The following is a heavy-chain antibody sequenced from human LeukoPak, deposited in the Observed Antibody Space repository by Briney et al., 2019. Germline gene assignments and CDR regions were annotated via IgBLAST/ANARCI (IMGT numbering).Heavy chain of an antibody. D-gene: IGHD3-22*01. Sequence: GGSLRLSCAASGFTFSSYSMNWVRQAPGKGLEWVSSIGSSSTYIYYADSVKGRFTISRDNAKNSLYLQMNSLRAEDTAVYYCAKSQYYYDSSGTLWGQGTLVTVSS. CDR1: GFTFSSYS. CDR3: AKSQYYYDSSGTL. V-gene: IGHV3-21*04. CDR2: IGSSSTYI. J-gene: IGHJ4*02.